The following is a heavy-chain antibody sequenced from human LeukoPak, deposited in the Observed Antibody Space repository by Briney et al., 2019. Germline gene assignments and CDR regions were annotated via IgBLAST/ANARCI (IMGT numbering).Heavy chain of an antibody. CDR1: GFTFSAYA. CDR3: AKDVRGYNRPIDH. CDR2: ISGSGSTT. V-gene: IGHV3-23*01. D-gene: IGHD3-10*02. Sequence: GGSLRLSCAASGFTFSAYAMNWVRQAPGKGLEWVSSISGSGSTTYYADSVKGRFTISRDNSENTLYLQMGTLRAEDTALYYCAKDVRGYNRPIDHWGQGTLVTVSS. J-gene: IGHJ4*01.